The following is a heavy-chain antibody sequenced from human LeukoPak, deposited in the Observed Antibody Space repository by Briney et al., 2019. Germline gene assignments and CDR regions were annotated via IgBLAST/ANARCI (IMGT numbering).Heavy chain of an antibody. V-gene: IGHV5-51*01. D-gene: IGHD2-2*01. CDR3: ARQAGYCSSTSCYVGYYFDY. CDR1: GYSFTSYW. CDR2: IYSGDSDT. J-gene: IGHJ4*02. Sequence: GESLKISCKGSGYSFTSYWIGWVRQMPGKGLEWMGIIYSGDSDTRYSPSFQGQVTISADKSISTAYLQWSSLKASDTAMYYCARQAGYCSSTSCYVGYYFDYWGQGTLVTVSS.